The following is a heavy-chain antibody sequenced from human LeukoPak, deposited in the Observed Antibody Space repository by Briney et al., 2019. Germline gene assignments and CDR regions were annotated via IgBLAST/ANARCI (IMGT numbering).Heavy chain of an antibody. D-gene: IGHD6-13*01. Sequence: GGSLRLSCAASGFTFSDYYMSWIRQAPGKGLEWVSYISSSGSTIYYADSVKGRFTISRDNAKNSLYLQMNSLRAEDTAVYYCARDSYSSRLFAGDPPDVWGKGTTVTVSS. V-gene: IGHV3-11*04. J-gene: IGHJ6*04. CDR3: ARDSYSSRLFAGDPPDV. CDR1: GFTFSDYY. CDR2: ISSSGSTI.